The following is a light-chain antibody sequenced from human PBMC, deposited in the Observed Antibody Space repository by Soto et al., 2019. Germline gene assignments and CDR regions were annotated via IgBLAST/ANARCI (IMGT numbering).Light chain of an antibody. CDR1: QGLNRN. V-gene: IGKV3-20*01. CDR3: QQYASSPLLT. CDR2: GTS. J-gene: IGKJ4*01. Sequence: ETVMTQSPATLSVSPGETSTLSCRTSQGLNRNLAWYQHKPGQAPRLLIFGTSSRATGIPDRFSGSGSGTDFTLTISRLEPEDFAVYYCQQYASSPLLTFGGGTKVDIK.